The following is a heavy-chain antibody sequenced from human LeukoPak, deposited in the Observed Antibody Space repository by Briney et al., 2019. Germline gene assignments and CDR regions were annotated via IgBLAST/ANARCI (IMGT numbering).Heavy chain of an antibody. V-gene: IGHV4-39*01. J-gene: IGHJ5*02. CDR3: ARHIGTRSTSGIRSRGPGNFDP. CDR2: IYYSGCT. CDR1: GGSISSSSYY. D-gene: IGHD3-16*01. Sequence: SETLSRTCTVSGGSISSSSYYWGWIRQPPGKGLERIGRIYYSGCTYYNPSLKSQVTMSVDTSKNQFSLKLSSVTAADTAVYYCARHIGTRSTSGIRSRGPGNFDPWGQGTLVTVSS.